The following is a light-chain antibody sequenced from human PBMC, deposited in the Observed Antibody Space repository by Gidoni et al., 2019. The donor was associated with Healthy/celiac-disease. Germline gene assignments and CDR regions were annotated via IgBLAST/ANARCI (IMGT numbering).Light chain of an antibody. J-gene: IGKJ1*01. Sequence: DIQMTQSPSSLSASVGDRVTITCRASQSISSYLNWYQQKPGKAPKLLIYAASSLQSGVPSRFSGSGSGTDFTLTISSLQPEDFATYYCQQSYSTPQPFXQXTKVXIK. CDR2: AAS. CDR1: QSISSY. V-gene: IGKV1-39*01. CDR3: QQSYSTPQP.